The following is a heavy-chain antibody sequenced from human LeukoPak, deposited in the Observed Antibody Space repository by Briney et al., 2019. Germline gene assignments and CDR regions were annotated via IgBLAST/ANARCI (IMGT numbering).Heavy chain of an antibody. Sequence: PGGSLRLSCAASGFTFSSYSMNWVRQAPGKGLEWVSYISSSSSTIYYADSVKGRFTISRDNAKNSLYLQMNSPRAEDTAVYYCARDQRLLWFGEFDLDYYYYGMDVWGQGTTVTVSS. CDR3: ARDQRLLWFGEFDLDYYYYGMDV. J-gene: IGHJ6*02. CDR1: GFTFSSYS. D-gene: IGHD3-10*01. V-gene: IGHV3-48*01. CDR2: ISSSSSTI.